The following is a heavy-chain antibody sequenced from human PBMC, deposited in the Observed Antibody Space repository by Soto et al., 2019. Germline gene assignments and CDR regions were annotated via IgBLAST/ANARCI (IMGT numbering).Heavy chain of an antibody. CDR3: VTDRRGYYDTSAHYYFSP. CDR2: LKPRTDGGAM. CDR1: DFSFNDSW. Sequence: EVKLVESGGGLGKTGGSLRLSCAASDFSFNDSWMNWVRQSPGRGLEWVGRLKPRTDGGAMDYAAAVKGRFTISRDQSANTAYLNINSLTFDDTAVYFCVTDRRGYYDTSAHYYFSPWGQGTLVTVSS. D-gene: IGHD3-22*01. J-gene: IGHJ4*02. V-gene: IGHV3-15*07.